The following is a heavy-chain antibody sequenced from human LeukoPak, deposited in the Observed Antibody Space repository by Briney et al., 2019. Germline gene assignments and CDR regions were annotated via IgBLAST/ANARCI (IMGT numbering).Heavy chain of an antibody. V-gene: IGHV1-2*02. CDR3: ARVPHYYDISGPPRY. Sequence: GASVKVSCKACGYTFTGYYMHWVRQAPGQGLEWMGWINPNSGGTNYAQKSQGRVTMTRDTSISTAYMELSRLRSDDTAVYYCARVPHYYDISGPPRYWGQGTLVTVPS. D-gene: IGHD3-22*01. CDR1: GYTFTGYY. J-gene: IGHJ4*02. CDR2: INPNSGGT.